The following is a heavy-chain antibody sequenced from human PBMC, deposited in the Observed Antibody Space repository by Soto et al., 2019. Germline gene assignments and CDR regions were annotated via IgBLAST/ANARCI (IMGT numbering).Heavy chain of an antibody. D-gene: IGHD6-19*01. V-gene: IGHV1-18*01. Sequence: ASVKVSCKASGYTFTSYGISWVRQAPGQGLEWMGWISAYNGNTNYAQKLQGRVTMTTDTSTSTAYMELRSLRSDDTAVYYCASRSSGWQHYYYYGMDVWGQGTTVTVSS. CDR1: GYTFTSYG. CDR3: ASRSSGWQHYYYYGMDV. J-gene: IGHJ6*02. CDR2: ISAYNGNT.